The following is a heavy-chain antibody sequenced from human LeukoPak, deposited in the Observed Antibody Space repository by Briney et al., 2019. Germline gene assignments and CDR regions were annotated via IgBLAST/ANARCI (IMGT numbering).Heavy chain of an antibody. Sequence: GRSLRLSCAASGFTFSSYGMHWVRQAPGKGLEWVAVIWYDGSNKYYADSVKGRFTISRDNSKNTLYLQMNSLRAEDTAVYYCARDGSSGWYWVGYWGQGTLVTVSS. CDR2: IWYDGSNK. J-gene: IGHJ4*02. V-gene: IGHV3-33*01. D-gene: IGHD6-19*01. CDR1: GFTFSSYG. CDR3: ARDGSSGWYWVGY.